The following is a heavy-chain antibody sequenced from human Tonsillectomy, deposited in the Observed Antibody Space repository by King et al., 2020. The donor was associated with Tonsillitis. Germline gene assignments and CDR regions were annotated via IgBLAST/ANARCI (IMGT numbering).Heavy chain of an antibody. CDR3: ARVTTVSTIRFDV. J-gene: IGHJ6*02. CDR2: IITIFGTT. D-gene: IGHD4-11*01. CDR1: GGTFSSYA. V-gene: IGHV1-69*01. Sequence: QLVQSGAEVEKPGSSVKVSCKASGGTFSSYAISWVRQAPGQGLEWMGGIITIFGTTNYAQNFQGRVTITADESTSTAHMELSSLRSEDTAVYYCARVTTVSTIRFDVWGQGTTVTVSS.